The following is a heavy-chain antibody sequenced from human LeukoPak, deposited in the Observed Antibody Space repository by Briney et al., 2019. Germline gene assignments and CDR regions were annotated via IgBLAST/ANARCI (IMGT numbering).Heavy chain of an antibody. Sequence: SQTLSLTCAISGDSVSSNSAAWNWIRQSPSRGLEWLGRTYYRSKWYNDYAVSVKSRITINPDTSKNQFSLQLNSVTPEDTAVYYCASMPLSGYSYYYGMDVWGQGTTVTVSS. CDR2: TYYRSKWYN. D-gene: IGHD5-12*01. V-gene: IGHV6-1*01. CDR1: GDSVSSNSAA. CDR3: ASMPLSGYSYYYGMDV. J-gene: IGHJ6*02.